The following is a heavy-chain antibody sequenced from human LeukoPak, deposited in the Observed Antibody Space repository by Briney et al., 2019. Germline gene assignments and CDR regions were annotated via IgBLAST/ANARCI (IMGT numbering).Heavy chain of an antibody. CDR2: MNPNSGNT. CDR3: ARGMLWFGDDV. Sequence: ASAKVSCKASGYTFTGYYMHWVRQATGQGLEWMGWMNPNSGNTGYAQKFQGRVTMTRNTSISTAYMELSSLRSEDTAVYYCARGMLWFGDDVWGKGTTVTISS. V-gene: IGHV1-8*02. J-gene: IGHJ6*04. D-gene: IGHD3-10*01. CDR1: GYTFTGYY.